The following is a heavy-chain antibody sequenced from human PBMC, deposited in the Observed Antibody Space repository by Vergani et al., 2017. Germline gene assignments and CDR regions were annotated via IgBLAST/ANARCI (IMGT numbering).Heavy chain of an antibody. CDR3: ARGPSLHYYYMDV. CDR2: INHSGST. J-gene: IGHJ6*03. CDR1: GESFSGYY. V-gene: IGHV4-34*01. Sequence: QVQLQQWGAGLLKPSETLSLTCAVYGESFSGYYWSWIRQPPGKGLEWIGEINHSGSTNYNPSLKSRVTISVDTSKNQFSLKLSSVTAADTAVYYCARGPSLHYYYMDVWGKGTTVTVSS.